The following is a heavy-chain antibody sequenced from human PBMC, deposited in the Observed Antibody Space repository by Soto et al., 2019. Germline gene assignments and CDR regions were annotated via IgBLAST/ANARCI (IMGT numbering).Heavy chain of an antibody. D-gene: IGHD4-17*01. CDR1: GFPFGNYE. V-gene: IGHV3-48*03. Sequence: GGSLKPSFVASGFPFGNYEMNWVRQAPGKGLEWVSYISSVASTIYYADSVKGRFTISRDNDKDSLFLQMNSLRAEDTAVYYCARDLRTTYYFDYWGQGTLVTVSS. J-gene: IGHJ4*02. CDR2: ISSVASTI. CDR3: ARDLRTTYYFDY.